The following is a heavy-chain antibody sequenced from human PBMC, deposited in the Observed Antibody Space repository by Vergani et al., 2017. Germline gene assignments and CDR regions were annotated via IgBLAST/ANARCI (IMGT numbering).Heavy chain of an antibody. V-gene: IGHV4-31*03. J-gene: IGHJ4*02. Sequence: QVQLQESGPGLVKPSQTLSLTCTVSGGSISSGGYYWSWIRQHPGKGLEWIGYIYYSGSTYYNPSLKSRVTISVDTSKNQFSLKLGAVTAADTAVYYGAREASDYDSSGYWISYFDYWGQGTLVTVSA. CDR2: IYYSGST. CDR3: AREASDYDSSGYWISYFDY. D-gene: IGHD3-22*01. CDR1: GGSISSGGYY.